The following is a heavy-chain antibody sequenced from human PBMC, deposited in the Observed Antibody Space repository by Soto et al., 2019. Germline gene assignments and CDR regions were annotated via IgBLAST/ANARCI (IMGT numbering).Heavy chain of an antibody. CDR1: GGSISSSSYY. J-gene: IGHJ4*02. CDR2: IYYSGST. Sequence: ASETLSLTCTVSGGSISSSSYYWGWIRQPPGKGLEWIGSIYYSGSTYYKQSLKSRVTISVDTSKNQFSLKLSSVTAADTAVYYCAGLATAAGTGPDYWGQGTLVTVSS. D-gene: IGHD6-13*01. V-gene: IGHV4-39*01. CDR3: AGLATAAGTGPDY.